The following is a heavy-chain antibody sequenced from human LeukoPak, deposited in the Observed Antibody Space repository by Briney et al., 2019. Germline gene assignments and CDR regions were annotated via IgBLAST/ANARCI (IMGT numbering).Heavy chain of an antibody. CDR1: GDSISSTSYY. CDR3: ASRVYGLGSFNY. V-gene: IGHV4-39*01. Sequence: SETPSLTCTVSGDSISSTSYYWDWIRQPPGKGLEWIGSIYNSGTTYYNPSLKSRVTISVYTSKNQFSLKVSSVTAADTAVYYCASRVYGLGSFNYWGQGTLVTVSS. CDR2: IYNSGTT. J-gene: IGHJ4*01. D-gene: IGHD3-10*01.